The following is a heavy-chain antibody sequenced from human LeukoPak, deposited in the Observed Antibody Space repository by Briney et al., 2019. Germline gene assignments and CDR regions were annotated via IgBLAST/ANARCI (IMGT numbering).Heavy chain of an antibody. J-gene: IGHJ5*02. CDR2: ISAYNGNT. Sequence: GPSVKLSCTASGYTFTSYGISWVRQAPGQGLEWMGWISAYNGNTNYAQKLQGRVTMTTYTSTSTAYMELRSLRSDDTAVYYCARGLGGSGSYRFDPWGQGTLVTVSS. V-gene: IGHV1-18*01. D-gene: IGHD3-10*01. CDR3: ARGLGGSGSYRFDP. CDR1: GYTFTSYG.